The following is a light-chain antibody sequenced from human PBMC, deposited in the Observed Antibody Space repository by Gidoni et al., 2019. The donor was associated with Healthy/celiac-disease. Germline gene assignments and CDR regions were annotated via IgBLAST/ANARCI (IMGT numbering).Light chain of an antibody. V-gene: IGLV2-11*01. J-gene: IGLJ2*01. Sequence: QPALTPPRPVSGSPVTSVTISCTGTSSDVGCYNYVSWYQQHPGKAPKLMIYDVSKRPSGVPDRFSGSKSGNTASLTISGLQAEDEADYYCCSYAGSYTLVFGGGTKLTVL. CDR1: SSDVGCYNY. CDR3: CSYAGSYTLV. CDR2: DVS.